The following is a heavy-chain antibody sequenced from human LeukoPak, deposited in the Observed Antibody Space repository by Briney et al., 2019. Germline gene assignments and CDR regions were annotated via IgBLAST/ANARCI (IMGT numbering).Heavy chain of an antibody. D-gene: IGHD7-27*01. CDR1: GFIFSDYS. Sequence: GGSLRLSCAASGFIFSDYSMNWVRQAPGKGLEWVSNIRGSASGLGSGMYYADAVKGRFTISRDDAKNSLYLQMSSLRAEDTAFYYCARDNNWGFDYWGQGALVTVSS. CDR2: IRGSASGLGSGM. V-gene: IGHV3-48*04. J-gene: IGHJ4*02. CDR3: ARDNNWGFDY.